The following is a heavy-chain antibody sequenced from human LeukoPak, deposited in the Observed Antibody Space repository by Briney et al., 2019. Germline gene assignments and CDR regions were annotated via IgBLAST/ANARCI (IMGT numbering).Heavy chain of an antibody. V-gene: IGHV1-2*02. J-gene: IGHJ6*03. CDR3: ARDLQQQLVLDNYYYYYMDV. Sequence: ASVKVSCKASGYTFTGYYMHWVRQAPGQGLEWMGWINPNSGGTNYAQKFQGRVTMTRDTSISTAYMELSRLRSDDTAVYYCARDLQQQLVLDNYYYYYMDVWGKGTTVTVSS. D-gene: IGHD6-13*01. CDR2: INPNSGGT. CDR1: GYTFTGYY.